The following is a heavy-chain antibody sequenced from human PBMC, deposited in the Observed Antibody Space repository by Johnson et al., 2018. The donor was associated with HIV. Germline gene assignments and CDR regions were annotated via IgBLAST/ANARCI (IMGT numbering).Heavy chain of an antibody. V-gene: IGHV3-7*01. CDR3: ARGPVFDI. Sequence: VQLVESGGGLVKPGGSLRLSCAASGFTFSDYYMTWIRQAPGKGLEWVANIKQDGSEKYYVDYVKGRFTISRDNAKNSLYLQMNSLRAEDTAVYYCARGPVFDIWGQGTMVTVSS. CDR1: GFTFSDYY. CDR2: IKQDGSEK. J-gene: IGHJ3*02.